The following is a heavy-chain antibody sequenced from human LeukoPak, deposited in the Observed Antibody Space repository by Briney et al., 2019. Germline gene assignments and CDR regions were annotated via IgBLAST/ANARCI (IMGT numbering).Heavy chain of an antibody. CDR2: INPSGGST. CDR1: GYTFTSYG. D-gene: IGHD2-15*01. V-gene: IGHV1-46*01. Sequence: ASVKVSCKASGYTFTSYGISWVRQAPGQGLEWMGIINPSGGSTSYAQKFQGRVTMTRDTSTSTVYMELSSLRSEDTAVYYCARGGRVVATFVYHECNFDYWGQGTLVTVSS. J-gene: IGHJ4*02. CDR3: ARGGRVVATFVYHECNFDY.